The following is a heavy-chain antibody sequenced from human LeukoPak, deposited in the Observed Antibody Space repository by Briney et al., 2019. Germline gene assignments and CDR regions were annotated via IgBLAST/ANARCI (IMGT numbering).Heavy chain of an antibody. Sequence: GGSLRLSCEASGFTFSSYWVSWVRQAPGKGLEWVANIKTDGSEKYYVDSVKGRFTISRDNAKNSLYLQMNSLRAEDTAVYYCARDSTGYFPWGQGTLVIVSS. CDR2: IKTDGSEK. D-gene: IGHD3-9*01. CDR3: ARDSTGYFP. V-gene: IGHV3-7*03. CDR1: GFTFSSYW. J-gene: IGHJ5*02.